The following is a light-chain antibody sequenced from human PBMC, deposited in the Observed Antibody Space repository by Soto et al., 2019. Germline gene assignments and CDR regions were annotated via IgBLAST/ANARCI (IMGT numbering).Light chain of an antibody. J-gene: IGKJ2*01. CDR1: QSINSW. V-gene: IGKV1-5*03. CDR2: KAS. CDR3: QQDNSYYT. Sequence: DIQMTQSPSTLSASVGDRVTITCRASQSINSWLAWYQQKPGKAPKLLIYKASSLESGVPSRFSGSGSGTEFTLTISSLQPDDFATYYCQQDNSYYTCGQGTKLEIK.